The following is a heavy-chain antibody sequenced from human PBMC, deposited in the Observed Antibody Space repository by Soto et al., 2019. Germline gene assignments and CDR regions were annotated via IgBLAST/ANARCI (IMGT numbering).Heavy chain of an antibody. CDR3: AKAYYDILTGYPPPNWFDP. D-gene: IGHD3-9*01. J-gene: IGHJ5*02. CDR1: GFTFSSYA. Sequence: EVQLLESGGGLVQPGGSLRLSCAASGFTFSSYAMSWVRQAPGKGLEWVSAISGSGGSTYYADSVKGRFTISRDNSKNTLYLQMNSLRAEDTAVYYCAKAYYDILTGYPPPNWFDPWGQGTLVTVSS. V-gene: IGHV3-23*01. CDR2: ISGSGGST.